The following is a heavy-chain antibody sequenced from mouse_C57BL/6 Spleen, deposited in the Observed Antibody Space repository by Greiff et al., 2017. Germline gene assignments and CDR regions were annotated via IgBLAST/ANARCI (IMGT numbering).Heavy chain of an antibody. V-gene: IGHV14-2*01. D-gene: IGHD2-4*01. CDR1: GFNIKDYY. Sequence: VQLKQPGAELVKPGASVKLSCTASGFNIKDYYMHWVKQRTEQGLEWIGRIDPEAGETKYAPKFPGKATITADTSSNTAYLQLSSRTSEDTAVYYCAGYDYDYCMDYWGQGTSVTVSS. CDR3: AGYDYDYCMDY. CDR2: IDPEAGET. J-gene: IGHJ4*01.